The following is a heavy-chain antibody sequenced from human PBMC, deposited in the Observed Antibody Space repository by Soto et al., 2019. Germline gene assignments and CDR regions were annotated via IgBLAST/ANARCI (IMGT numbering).Heavy chain of an antibody. CDR2: INPNSGGT. J-gene: IGHJ4*02. D-gene: IGHD3-22*01. CDR1: FYIFTVSY. Sequence: GSVKVSCKASFYIFTVSYMHWVRQAPGQGLEWMGWINPNSGGTNYAQKFQGRVTMTRDTSISTAYMELSRLRSDDTAVYYCARAAMDYYDSSGYHHFDYWGQGTLVTVSS. CDR3: ARAAMDYYDSSGYHHFDY. V-gene: IGHV1-2*02.